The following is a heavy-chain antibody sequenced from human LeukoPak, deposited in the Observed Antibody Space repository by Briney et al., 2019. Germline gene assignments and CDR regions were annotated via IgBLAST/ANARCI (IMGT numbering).Heavy chain of an antibody. CDR1: GLTFSSYS. J-gene: IGHJ6*03. V-gene: IGHV3-21*01. CDR2: ISSSSSYI. CDR3: ARDPYSGSYGADYYYYMDV. D-gene: IGHD1-26*01. Sequence: GGSLRLACAASGLTFSSYSMYWVRQAPGKGLEWVSCISSSSSYIYYADSVKGRFTISRDNAKSSLYLQMNSLRAEDTAVYYCARDPYSGSYGADYYYYMDVWGKGTTVTISS.